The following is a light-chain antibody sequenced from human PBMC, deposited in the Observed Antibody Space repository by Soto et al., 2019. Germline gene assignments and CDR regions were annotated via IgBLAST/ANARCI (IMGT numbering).Light chain of an antibody. Sequence: QSALTRPASVSGSPGQSITISCTGTSSDIGRYKLVSWYQQHPGKAPKLMIYDVSNRPSGVSNRFSGSKSGNTASLTISGLQAEDEADYYCSSYTTSTTLIFAGGTKLTVL. CDR2: DVS. CDR1: SSDIGRYKL. CDR3: SSYTTSTTLI. J-gene: IGLJ2*01. V-gene: IGLV2-14*03.